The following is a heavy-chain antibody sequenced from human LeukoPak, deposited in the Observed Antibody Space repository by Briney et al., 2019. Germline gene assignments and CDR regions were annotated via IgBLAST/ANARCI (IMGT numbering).Heavy chain of an antibody. CDR3: ARGPPNWGMVGY. Sequence: ASVKVSCKASGYTFTSFDFNWVRRATGQGLEWMGWMKSNNGHTGYAQKFQGRVTMTRDTSISTAYMELSSLTFEDTAVYYCARGPPNWGMVGYWGQGTLVTVSS. CDR1: GYTFTSFD. D-gene: IGHD7-27*01. CDR2: MKSNNGHT. V-gene: IGHV1-8*01. J-gene: IGHJ4*02.